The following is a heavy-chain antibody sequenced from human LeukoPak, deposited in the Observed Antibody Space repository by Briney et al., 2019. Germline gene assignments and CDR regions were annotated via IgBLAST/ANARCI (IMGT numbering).Heavy chain of an antibody. J-gene: IGHJ3*02. CDR2: INHSGST. Sequence: SETLSLTCAVYGGSFSGYYWSWIRQPPGKGLEWIGEINHSGSTNYNPSLKGRVTISVDTSKNQFSLKLSSVTAADTAVYYCARRVVPAASRAFDIWGQGTMVTVSS. V-gene: IGHV4-34*01. D-gene: IGHD2-2*01. CDR3: ARRVVPAASRAFDI. CDR1: GGSFSGYY.